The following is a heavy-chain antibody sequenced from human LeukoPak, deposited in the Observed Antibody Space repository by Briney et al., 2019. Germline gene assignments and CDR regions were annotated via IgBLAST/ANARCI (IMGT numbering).Heavy chain of an antibody. V-gene: IGHV3-23*01. CDR1: GFTFSSYA. Sequence: GGSLRLSCAASGFTFSSYAMSWVRQAPGKGLEWVSAISGGGGSTYNADSVKGRFTISRDNSKNTLYLQMNSLRAEDTAVYYCAKGPAWIQDLDYWGQGTLVTVSS. CDR2: ISGGGGST. D-gene: IGHD5-18*01. J-gene: IGHJ4*02. CDR3: AKGPAWIQDLDY.